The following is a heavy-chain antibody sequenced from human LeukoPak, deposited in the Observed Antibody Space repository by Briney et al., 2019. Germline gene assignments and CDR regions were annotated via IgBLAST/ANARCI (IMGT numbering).Heavy chain of an antibody. CDR2: ISYDGSNK. Sequence: PGGSLRLSCAASGFTFSSYAMHWVRQTPGKGLEWVAVISYDGSNKYYADSVKGRFTISRDNSKNTLYLQMNSLRAEDTAVYYCARAAGTKKLLAGYYYYGMDVWGQGTTVTVSS. D-gene: IGHD2-15*01. CDR1: GFTFSSYA. V-gene: IGHV3-30-3*01. CDR3: ARAAGTKKLLAGYYYYGMDV. J-gene: IGHJ6*02.